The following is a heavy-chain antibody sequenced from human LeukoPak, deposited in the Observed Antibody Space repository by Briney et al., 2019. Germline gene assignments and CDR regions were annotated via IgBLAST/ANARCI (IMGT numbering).Heavy chain of an antibody. V-gene: IGHV1-2*02. D-gene: IGHD4-17*01. J-gene: IGHJ4*02. CDR3: ANYFTVTSTFDY. CDR1: GYTFTGYY. CDR2: INPNSGGT. Sequence: ASVKVSCKASGYTFTGYYMHWVRQAPGQGLEWMGWINPNSGGTNYAQKFQGRVTMTRDTSISTAYMELSRLRSDDTAVYYCANYFTVTSTFDYWGQGTLVTVSS.